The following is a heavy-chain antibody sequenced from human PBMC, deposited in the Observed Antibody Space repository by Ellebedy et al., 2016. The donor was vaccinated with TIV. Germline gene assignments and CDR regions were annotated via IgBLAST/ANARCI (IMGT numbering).Heavy chain of an antibody. V-gene: IGHV4-30-4*01. CDR2: IFYNGDA. CDR3: ARTYCGADSCNDDAFDI. D-gene: IGHD2-21*01. CDR1: GGSVSSGDYY. Sequence: LRLSXTVSGGSVSSGDYYWSWIRQPPGKGLEWIGYIFYNGDAFNNPSLRSRLTMSVDTSRNTFSLNLSSVTAADTAVYYCARTYCGADSCNDDAFDIWGRGTMVTVSS. J-gene: IGHJ3*02.